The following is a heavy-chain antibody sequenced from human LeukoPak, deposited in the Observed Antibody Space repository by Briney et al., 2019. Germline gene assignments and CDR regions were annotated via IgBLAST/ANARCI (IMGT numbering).Heavy chain of an antibody. J-gene: IGHJ4*02. CDR1: GGSISSGSYY. CDR3: AREIAGYYDSSGYPGFDY. V-gene: IGHV4-61*02. Sequence: SQTLSLTCTVSGGSISSGSYYWSRIRQPAGKGLEWIGRIYTSGSTNYNPSLKSRVTISVDTSKNQFSLKLSSVTAADTAVYYCAREIAGYYDSSGYPGFDYWGQGTLVTVSS. D-gene: IGHD3-22*01. CDR2: IYTSGST.